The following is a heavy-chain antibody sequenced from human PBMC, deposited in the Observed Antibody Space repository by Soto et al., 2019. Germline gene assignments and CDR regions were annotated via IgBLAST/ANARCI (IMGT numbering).Heavy chain of an antibody. J-gene: IGHJ5*02. V-gene: IGHV4-61*08. D-gene: IGHD5-18*01. CDR1: GGSVSSGDYY. Sequence: LSLTCTGSGGSVSSGDYYWSWIRQPPGKGLEWIGYIYYSGSTNYNPSLKSRVSISLDTSKNQFSLRLTSVTAADTAVYYCARIPVDTYMINWFDPWGQGTLVNVS. CDR2: IYYSGST. CDR3: ARIPVDTYMINWFDP.